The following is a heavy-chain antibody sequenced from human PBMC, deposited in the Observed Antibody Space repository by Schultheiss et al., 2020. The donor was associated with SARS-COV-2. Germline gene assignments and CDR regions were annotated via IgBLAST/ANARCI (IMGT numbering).Heavy chain of an antibody. CDR3: ARQRARAWGSYCLDY. J-gene: IGHJ4*02. V-gene: IGHV3-74*01. Sequence: GGSLRLSCAASGFTFSSYWMHWVRQAPGKGLVWVSRINSDGSSTSYADSVKGRFTISRDNAKNSLYLQMNSLRAEDTAVYYCARQRARAWGSYCLDYWGQGTLVTVSS. D-gene: IGHD1-26*01. CDR1: GFTFSSYW. CDR2: INSDGSST.